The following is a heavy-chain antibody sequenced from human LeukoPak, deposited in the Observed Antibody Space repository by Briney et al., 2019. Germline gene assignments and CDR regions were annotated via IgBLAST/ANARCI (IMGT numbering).Heavy chain of an antibody. CDR1: AASISSYY. V-gene: IGHV4-4*07. CDR2: TSTTVGT. D-gene: IGHD3-10*01. CDR3: AGGYGSGTYSA. J-gene: IGHJ5*02. Sequence: SETLSLTCTVSAASISSYYWGWIRQPAGKGLEWLGRTSTTVGTYYSPSLKSRATMSIDTSKNQFSLRLTSVTAGDTAVYFCAGGYGSGTYSAWGQGTLVTVSS.